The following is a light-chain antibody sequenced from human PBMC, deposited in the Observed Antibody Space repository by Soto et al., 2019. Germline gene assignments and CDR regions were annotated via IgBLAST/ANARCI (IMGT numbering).Light chain of an antibody. CDR1: SGHSTYA. CDR3: QTWGNDIVV. V-gene: IGLV4-69*02. J-gene: IGLJ2*01. CDR2: VNSDGSH. Sequence: QPVLTQSPSASASLGASVKLTCTLSSGHSTYAIAWHQQQPEKGPRYLMKVNSDGSHSQGDGIPDRFSGSSFGAERYLTISSLQSEDEADYSCQTWGNDIVVFGGGTKLTVL.